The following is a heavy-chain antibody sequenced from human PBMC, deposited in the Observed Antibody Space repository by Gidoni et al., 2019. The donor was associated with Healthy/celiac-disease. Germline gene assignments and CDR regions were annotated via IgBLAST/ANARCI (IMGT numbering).Heavy chain of an antibody. V-gene: IGHV3-48*03. CDR2: ISSSGSTI. CDR3: ARGRGFWSGYSLDY. D-gene: IGHD3-3*01. J-gene: IGHJ4*02. Sequence: EVQLVESGGGLVQPGGSLRLSCAASGFPFSSYEMNWVRQAPGKGLEWVSYISSSGSTIYYADSVKGRFTISRDNAKNSLYLQMNSLRAEDTAVYYCARGRGFWSGYSLDYWGQGTLVTVSS. CDR1: GFPFSSYE.